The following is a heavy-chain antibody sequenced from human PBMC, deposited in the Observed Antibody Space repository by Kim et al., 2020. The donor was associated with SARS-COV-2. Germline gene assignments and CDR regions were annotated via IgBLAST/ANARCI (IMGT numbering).Heavy chain of an antibody. CDR2: ITDNGVTT. Sequence: GGSLRLSCAGSGFTFRSYAMQWVRQAPGKGLEYVSAITDNGVTTFYADSVKGRFTISRDNSKNMVYLQMVSLRPEDTAVYYCASVFPRSGSYDFWGQGILVTVSS. CDR3: ASVFPRSGSYDF. D-gene: IGHD1-26*01. J-gene: IGHJ4*02. CDR1: GFTFRSYA. V-gene: IGHV3-64*02.